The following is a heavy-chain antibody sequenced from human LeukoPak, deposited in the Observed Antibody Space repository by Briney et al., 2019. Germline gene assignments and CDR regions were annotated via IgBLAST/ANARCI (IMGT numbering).Heavy chain of an antibody. CDR2: ISYDGSNK. CDR1: GFTFSSYG. CDR3: ARKTEEDDY. V-gene: IGHV3-30*03. Sequence: GGPLRLSCAASGFTFSSYGMHWVRQAPGKGLEWVAVISYDGSNKYYADSVKGRFTISRDNSKNTLYLQMNSLRAEDTAVYHCARKTEEDDYWGQGTLVTVSS. D-gene: IGHD1-14*01. J-gene: IGHJ4*02.